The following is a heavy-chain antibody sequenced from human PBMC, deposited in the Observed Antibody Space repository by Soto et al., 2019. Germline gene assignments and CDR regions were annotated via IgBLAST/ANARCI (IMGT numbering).Heavy chain of an antibody. J-gene: IGHJ4*02. CDR1: GGTFSSYA. Sequence: QVQLVQSGAEVKKPGSSVKVSCKASGGTFSSYAISWVRQAPGQGLEWMGGIIPIFGTANYAQKFQGRVTITADESTSTAYMELSSLRSEDTAVYYCARALPPYLAVAGIKGPFDYWGQGTLVTVSS. D-gene: IGHD6-19*01. V-gene: IGHV1-69*01. CDR3: ARALPPYLAVAGIKGPFDY. CDR2: IIPIFGTA.